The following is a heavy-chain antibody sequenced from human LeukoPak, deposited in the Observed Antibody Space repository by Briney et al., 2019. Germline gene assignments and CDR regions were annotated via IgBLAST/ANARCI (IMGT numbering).Heavy chain of an antibody. J-gene: IGHJ6*02. CDR2: IKQDGSEK. D-gene: IGHD4-17*01. CDR3: ARVSTAMGYYYGMDV. V-gene: IGHV3-7*01. CDR1: GFTFSSYW. Sequence: GGSLRLSCAASGFTFSSYWMSWVRQTPGKGLEWVANIKQDGSEKYYVDSVKGRFTISRDNAKNSLYLQMNSLRAEDTAVYYCARVSTAMGYYYGMDVWGQGTTVTVSS.